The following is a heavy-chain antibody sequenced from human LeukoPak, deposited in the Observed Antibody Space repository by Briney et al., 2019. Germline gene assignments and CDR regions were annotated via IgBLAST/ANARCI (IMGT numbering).Heavy chain of an antibody. CDR3: AKSDSGYPYYFDY. CDR1: GFTFSSYA. Sequence: GGSLRLSCAASGFTFSSYAMSWVRQAPGKGLEWVSAISGSGGSTYYADSVKGRLTISRDNSKNTLYLQMNSLRAEDTAVYYCAKSDSGYPYYFDYWGQGTLVTVSS. D-gene: IGHD5-12*01. J-gene: IGHJ4*02. CDR2: ISGSGGST. V-gene: IGHV3-23*01.